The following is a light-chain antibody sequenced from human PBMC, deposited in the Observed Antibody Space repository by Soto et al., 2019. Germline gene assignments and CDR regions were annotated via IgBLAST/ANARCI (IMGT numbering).Light chain of an antibody. V-gene: IGKV3-11*01. CDR1: QSVTKY. J-gene: IGKJ4*01. Sequence: EVVLTQSPATLSLSPGERATLSCRASQSVTKYLAWYQQKPGQALRLLIYDVSKRATGIPARFSGSGSETDFNLTISSLEPGDFAVYYCHQRSNWPLTFGGGTQLEIK. CDR3: HQRSNWPLT. CDR2: DVS.